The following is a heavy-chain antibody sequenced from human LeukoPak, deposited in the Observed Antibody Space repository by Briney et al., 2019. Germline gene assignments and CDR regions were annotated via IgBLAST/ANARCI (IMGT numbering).Heavy chain of an antibody. CDR2: IYFIGST. V-gene: IGHV4-59*01. J-gene: IGHJ3*02. CDR1: GGSISSYY. CDR3: ARTVLSAGSISFDM. Sequence: SETLSLTCTVSGGSISSYYWSWIRQPPGKGLEWIGYIYFIGSTNYNPSLNSRVTISVDTSKNEFSLKLGSVTAADTAVYYCARTVLSAGSISFDMWGQGRMVTVSS. D-gene: IGHD2-2*01.